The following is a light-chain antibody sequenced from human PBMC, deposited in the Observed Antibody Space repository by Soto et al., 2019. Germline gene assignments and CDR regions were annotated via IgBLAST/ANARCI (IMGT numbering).Light chain of an antibody. CDR3: SSYTSSGTLV. Sequence: QSALTQPASVSGSRGQSITISCTGTSSDIGAYNYVSWYQQHPGKAPKVMIHDVSNRPSGVSNRFSGSKSGNTASLTISGLQADDESDYYCSSYTSSGTLVFGGGTQLTVL. CDR2: DVS. J-gene: IGLJ2*01. CDR1: SSDIGAYNY. V-gene: IGLV2-14*03.